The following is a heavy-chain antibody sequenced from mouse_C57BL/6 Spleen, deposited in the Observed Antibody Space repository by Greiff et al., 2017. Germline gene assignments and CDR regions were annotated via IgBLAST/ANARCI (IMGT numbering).Heavy chain of an antibody. CDR2: ISSGSSTI. Sequence: EVKLVESGGGLVKPGGSLKLSCAASGFTFSDYGMHWVRQAPEKGLEWAAYISSGSSTIYYADTVKGRFTISRDNAKNTLFLQMTSLRSEDTAMYYCARDYRYFDVWGTGTTVTVSS. V-gene: IGHV5-17*01. CDR3: ARDYRYFDV. J-gene: IGHJ1*03. CDR1: GFTFSDYG.